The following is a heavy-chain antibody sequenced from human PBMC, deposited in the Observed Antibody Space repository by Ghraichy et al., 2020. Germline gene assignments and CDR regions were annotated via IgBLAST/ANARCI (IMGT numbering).Heavy chain of an antibody. CDR1: GFTFSSYS. CDR2: ISSSSGSI. D-gene: IGHD3-10*01. CDR3: ARDRYYGSGSSYYYYYGMDV. V-gene: IGHV3-21*01. J-gene: IGHJ6*02. Sequence: GESLNISCTASGFTFSSYSMNWVRQAPGKGLEWVSSISSSSGSIYYADSVKGRFTISRDNAMNSLYLQMNSLRVEDTAVYYCARDRYYGSGSSYYYYYGMDVWGQGTTVTVSS.